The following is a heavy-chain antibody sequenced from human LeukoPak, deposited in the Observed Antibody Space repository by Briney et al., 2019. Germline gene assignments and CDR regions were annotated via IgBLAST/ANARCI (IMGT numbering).Heavy chain of an antibody. CDR2: INHSGST. CDR1: GGSFSGYY. Sequence: MSSETLSLTCAVYGGSFSGYYWSWIRQPPGKGLEWTGEINHSGSTNYNPSLKSRVTISVDTSKNQFSLKLSSVTAADTAVYYCASGEVDTAMVIDYWGQGTLVTVSS. J-gene: IGHJ4*02. D-gene: IGHD5-18*01. CDR3: ASGEVDTAMVIDY. V-gene: IGHV4-34*01.